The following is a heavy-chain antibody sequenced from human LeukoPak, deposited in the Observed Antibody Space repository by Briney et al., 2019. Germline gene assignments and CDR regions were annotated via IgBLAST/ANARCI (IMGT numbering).Heavy chain of an antibody. J-gene: IGHJ3*02. CDR3: ARENRYFDWSRAFDI. CDR1: GYTFTSYG. CDR2: ISAYNGNT. V-gene: IGHV1-18*01. D-gene: IGHD3-9*01. Sequence: GASVKVSCKASGYTFTSYGISWVRQAPGQGLEWMGWISAYNGNTNYAQKFQGRVTITADESTSTAYMELSSLRSEDTAVYYCARENRYFDWSRAFDIWGQGTMVTVSS.